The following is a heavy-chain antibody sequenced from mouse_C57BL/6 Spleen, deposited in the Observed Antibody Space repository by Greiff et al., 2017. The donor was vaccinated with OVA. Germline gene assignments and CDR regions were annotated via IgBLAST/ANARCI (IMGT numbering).Heavy chain of an antibody. Sequence: EVQVVESGGDLVKPGGSLKLSCAASGFTFSSYGMSWVRQTPDKRLEWVATISSGGSYTYYPDSVKGRFTISRDNAKNTLYLQMSSLRSEDTAMYYCARQDGSSSRWYFDVWGTGTTVTVSS. J-gene: IGHJ1*03. CDR2: ISSGGSYT. D-gene: IGHD1-1*01. CDR1: GFTFSSYG. CDR3: ARQDGSSSRWYFDV. V-gene: IGHV5-6*01.